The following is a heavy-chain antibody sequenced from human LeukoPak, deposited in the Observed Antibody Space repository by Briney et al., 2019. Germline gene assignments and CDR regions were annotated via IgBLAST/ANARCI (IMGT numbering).Heavy chain of an antibody. D-gene: IGHD3-10*01. J-gene: IGHJ4*02. Sequence: GGSLRLSCAASGFTFSNAWMSWVRQAPRKGLEWVGRIKSKTDGGTTDYAAPVKGRFTISRDDSKNTLYMQMNSLKVEDTAVYFCTTYAWGSFLDWGQGTLVTVSS. V-gene: IGHV3-15*01. CDR1: GFTFSNAW. CDR2: IKSKTDGGTT. CDR3: TTYAWGSFLD.